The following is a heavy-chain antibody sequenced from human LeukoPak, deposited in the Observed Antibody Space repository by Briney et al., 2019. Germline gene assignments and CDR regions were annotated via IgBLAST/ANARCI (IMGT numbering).Heavy chain of an antibody. D-gene: IGHD3-22*01. CDR2: IYHSGST. Sequence: SETLSLTCTVSGYSISSGYYWGWIRQPPGKGLEWIGSIYHSGSTYYNPSLKSRVTISVDTSKNQFSLKLSSVTAADTAVYYCARGTAGRVVVHFDYWGQGTLVTVSS. V-gene: IGHV4-38-2*02. J-gene: IGHJ4*02. CDR1: GYSISSGYY. CDR3: ARGTAGRVVVHFDY.